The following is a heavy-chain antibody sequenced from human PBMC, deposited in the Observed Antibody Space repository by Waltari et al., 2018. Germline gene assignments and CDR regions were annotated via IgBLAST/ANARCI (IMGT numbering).Heavy chain of an antibody. V-gene: IGHV4-34*01. CDR3: ARDKILRFLEWFETLGYMDV. J-gene: IGHJ6*03. Sequence: QVQLQQWGAGLLKHSETLSLTGAVYGGSFSGYYWSWIRQPPGKGLEWIGEINHSGSTNYNPSLKSRVTISVDTSKNQFSLKLSSVTAADTAVYYCARDKILRFLEWFETLGYMDVWGKGTTVTVSS. CDR1: GGSFSGYY. CDR2: INHSGST. D-gene: IGHD3-3*01.